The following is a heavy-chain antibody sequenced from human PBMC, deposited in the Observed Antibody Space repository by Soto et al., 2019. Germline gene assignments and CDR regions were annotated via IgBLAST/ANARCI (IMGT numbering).Heavy chain of an antibody. Sequence: GGSLRLSCAASGFTFDDYAMHWVRQAPGKGLEWVSGISWNSGSIGYADSVKGRFTISRDNAKNSLYLQMNSLRAEDTALYYCAKDSMIVVVTLFYWGQGTLVTVSS. CDR1: GFTFDDYA. D-gene: IGHD3-22*01. V-gene: IGHV3-9*01. J-gene: IGHJ4*02. CDR2: ISWNSGSI. CDR3: AKDSMIVVVTLFY.